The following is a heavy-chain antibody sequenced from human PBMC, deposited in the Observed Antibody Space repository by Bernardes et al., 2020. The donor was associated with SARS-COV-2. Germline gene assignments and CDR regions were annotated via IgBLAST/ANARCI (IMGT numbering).Heavy chain of an antibody. CDR2: ISGSGGAT. V-gene: IGHV3-23*01. J-gene: IGHJ6*02. D-gene: IGHD4-4*01. CDR1: GFTFSNYA. CDR3: AKNLVSVSSYYGMDV. Sequence: GGSLRLSCAASGFTFSNYAMSWVRQAPGKGLEWVSAISGSGGATFYVDSVKDRFTISRDNSKNTLYVQMNSLRAEDTAVYFCAKNLVSVSSYYGMDVWGQGTTVTVSS.